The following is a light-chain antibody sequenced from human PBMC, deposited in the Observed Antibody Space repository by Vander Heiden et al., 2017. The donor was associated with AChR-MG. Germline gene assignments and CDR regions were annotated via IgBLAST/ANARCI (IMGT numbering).Light chain of an antibody. J-gene: IGLJ2*01. CDR2: DNN. CDR3: GAWDSSLSAGV. CDR1: SSNIENND. V-gene: IGLV1-51*01. Sequence: QSVLTPPPSVSAAPGQKVTISCSGSSSNIENNDVSWYQQRPGTAPKLIIYDNNKRPSGIPDRFSGSKSGTSATLGITGLQTGDEAEYYCGAWDSSLSAGVFGGGTKLTVL.